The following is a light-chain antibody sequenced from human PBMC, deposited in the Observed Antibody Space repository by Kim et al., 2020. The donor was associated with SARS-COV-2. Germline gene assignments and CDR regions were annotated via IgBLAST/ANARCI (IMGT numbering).Light chain of an antibody. CDR3: SSRDNSRDSWM. CDR2: NKN. CDR1: SLRNYY. Sequence: SSELTQDPAVSVALGQTVRITCQGDSLRNYYASWYQQKPGQTPIPFIYNKNDRPSGIPDRFSGSSSANTASLTITGAQAEDEADYYCSSRDNSRDSWMFG. V-gene: IGLV3-19*01. J-gene: IGLJ3*02.